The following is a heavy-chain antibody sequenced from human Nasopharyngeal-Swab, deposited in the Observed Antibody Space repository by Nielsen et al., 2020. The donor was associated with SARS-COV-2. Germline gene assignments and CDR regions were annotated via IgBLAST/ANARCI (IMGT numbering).Heavy chain of an antibody. CDR1: GFTFSSYA. D-gene: IGHD3-10*01. Sequence: GESLKISCAASGFTFSSYAMHWVRQAPGKVLEWVAVISYDGSNKYYADSVKGRFTISRDNSKNTLYLQMNSLRAEDTAVYYCARDRITMVRGVYLDYWGQGTLVTVSS. CDR3: ARDRITMVRGVYLDY. V-gene: IGHV3-30-3*01. CDR2: ISYDGSNK. J-gene: IGHJ4*02.